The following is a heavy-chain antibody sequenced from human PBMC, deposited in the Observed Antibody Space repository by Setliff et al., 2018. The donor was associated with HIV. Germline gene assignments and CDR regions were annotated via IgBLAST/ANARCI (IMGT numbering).Heavy chain of an antibody. Sequence: GSLRLSCAASGLTDTYNYMSWVRQAPGKGLEWVSLFSGSGGRTFYAGSVRGRFIISRDSSKNTLYLQMNSLRAEDTAIYYCAKHRSGGDYTSGVFDIWGQGTMVTVSS. J-gene: IGHJ3*02. CDR2: FSGSGGRT. V-gene: IGHV3-23*01. CDR1: GLTDTYNY. D-gene: IGHD4-17*01. CDR3: AKHRSGGDYTSGVFDI.